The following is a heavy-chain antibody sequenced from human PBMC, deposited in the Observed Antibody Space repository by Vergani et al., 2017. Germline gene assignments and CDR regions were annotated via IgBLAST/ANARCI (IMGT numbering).Heavy chain of an antibody. D-gene: IGHD2-2*01. CDR1: GFTFSSYG. CDR2: IWYDGSNK. CDR3: ARSNTPRYQLLFSTDYGMDV. V-gene: IGHV3-33*01. Sequence: QVQLVESGGGVVQPGRSLRLSCAASGFTFSSYGMHWVRQAPGKGLEWVAVIWYDGSNKYYADSVKGRFTISRDNSKKTLYLQMNSLRAEDTAVYYCARSNTPRYQLLFSTDYGMDVWGQGTTVTVSS. J-gene: IGHJ6*02.